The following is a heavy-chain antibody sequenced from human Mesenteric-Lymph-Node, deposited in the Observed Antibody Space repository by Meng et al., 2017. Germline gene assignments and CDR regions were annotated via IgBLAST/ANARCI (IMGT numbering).Heavy chain of an antibody. Sequence: SVKVSCKASGGTFSSYAISWVRQAPGQGLEWMGGIIPIFGTANYAQKFQGRVTITADKSTSTAYMELSILRSEDTAVYYCARARDFYDAFDIWGQGTMVTVSS. J-gene: IGHJ3*02. CDR3: ARARDFYDAFDI. CDR2: IIPIFGTA. CDR1: GGTFSSYA. D-gene: IGHD2/OR15-2a*01. V-gene: IGHV1-69*06.